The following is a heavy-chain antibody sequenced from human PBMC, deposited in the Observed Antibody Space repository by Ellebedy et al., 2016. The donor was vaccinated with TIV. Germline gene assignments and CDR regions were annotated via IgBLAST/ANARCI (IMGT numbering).Heavy chain of an antibody. Sequence: GESLKISCAGSGFTFSSFAISWVRQAPGQGLEWVSVISAHGAATYYADSVKGRFTISRDNSKNALYVQMNSLRVEDTALYHCARGASGTYYYYYMNVWGKGTTVTVSS. CDR3: ARGASGTYYYYYMNV. D-gene: IGHD1-26*01. V-gene: IGHV3-23*01. CDR1: GFTFSSFA. J-gene: IGHJ6*03. CDR2: ISAHGAAT.